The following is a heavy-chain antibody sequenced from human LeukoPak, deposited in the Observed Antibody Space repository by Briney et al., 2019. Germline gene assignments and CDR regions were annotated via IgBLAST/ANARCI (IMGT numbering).Heavy chain of an antibody. V-gene: IGHV3-23*01. CDR3: ARDIVVVPAAGFDP. D-gene: IGHD2-2*01. CDR1: GFTFSSYS. J-gene: IGHJ5*02. Sequence: GGSLRLSCAASGFTFSSYSMNWVRQAPGKGLEWVSAISGSGGSTYYAESVKGRFTISRDNSKNTLYLQMNSLRTEDTAVYYCARDIVVVPAAGFDPWGQGTLVTVSS. CDR2: ISGSGGST.